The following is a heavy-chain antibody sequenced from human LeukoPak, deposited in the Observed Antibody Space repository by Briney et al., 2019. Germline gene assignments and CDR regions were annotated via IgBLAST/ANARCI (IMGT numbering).Heavy chain of an antibody. D-gene: IGHD4-17*01. J-gene: IGHJ3*02. CDR1: GYTFTSYG. Sequence: ASVKASCKASGYTFTSYGISWVRQAPGQGLEWMGWISAYNGNTNYAQKLQGRVTMTTDTSTSTAYMELRSLRSDDTAVYYCAKHRYGVYIRDAFDIWGRGTVVTVSS. V-gene: IGHV1-18*01. CDR2: ISAYNGNT. CDR3: AKHRYGVYIRDAFDI.